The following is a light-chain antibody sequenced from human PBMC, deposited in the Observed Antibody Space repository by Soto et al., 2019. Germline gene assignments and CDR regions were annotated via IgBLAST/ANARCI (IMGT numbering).Light chain of an antibody. Sequence: VIWMPQSPSLLSPSTGDRVTIRCLMSQGISSYLAWYQQKPGKAPRLLIYDASSLQSGVPSRFSGSGSGTGFTLTISSLQPEDCATYYCLQDYNYPWTFGQGTKVDIK. V-gene: IGKV1D-8*03. CDR1: QGISSY. J-gene: IGKJ1*01. CDR2: DAS. CDR3: LQDYNYPWT.